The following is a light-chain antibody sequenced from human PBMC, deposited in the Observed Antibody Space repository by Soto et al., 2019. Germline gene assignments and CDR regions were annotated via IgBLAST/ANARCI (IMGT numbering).Light chain of an antibody. Sequence: DIQMTQSPSSLSASVGDRVTITCRASQSISSWLAWYQQKPGKAPKLLIYDASNLESGVPSRFSGSGSGTESTLTISSLQPDDFATYYCQHFKTFPITFGQGTRLENK. J-gene: IGKJ5*01. CDR2: DAS. V-gene: IGKV1-5*01. CDR3: QHFKTFPIT. CDR1: QSISSW.